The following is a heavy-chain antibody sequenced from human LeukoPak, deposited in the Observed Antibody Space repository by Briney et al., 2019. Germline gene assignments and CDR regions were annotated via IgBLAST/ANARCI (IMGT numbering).Heavy chain of an antibody. CDR3: ARSGSYGEYFQH. CDR2: ISSSSSYI. CDR1: GFTFSSYS. J-gene: IGHJ1*01. D-gene: IGHD1-26*01. Sequence: GGSLRLSCAASGFTFSSYSMNWVRQAPGKGLEWVSSISSSSSYIYYADSVKGRFTISRDNAKNSLYLQMNSLRAEDTAVYYCARSGSYGEYFQHWGQGTLVTVSS. V-gene: IGHV3-21*01.